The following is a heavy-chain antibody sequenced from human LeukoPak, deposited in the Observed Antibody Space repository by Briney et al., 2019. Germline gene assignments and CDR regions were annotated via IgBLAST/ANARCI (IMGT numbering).Heavy chain of an antibody. J-gene: IGHJ4*02. D-gene: IGHD2-15*01. Sequence: NSSETLSLTCGAFGGSFSGYYWTWLRQPPGKGPEWIGQINHRGSSHYNPSLRSRVTISVDTSKTQFSLKLTSATAADTAVYYCARDKFCSDTGSCNIGLFDFWGQGALVTVSS. V-gene: IGHV4-34*01. CDR2: INHRGSS. CDR3: ARDKFCSDTGSCNIGLFDF. CDR1: GGSFSGYY.